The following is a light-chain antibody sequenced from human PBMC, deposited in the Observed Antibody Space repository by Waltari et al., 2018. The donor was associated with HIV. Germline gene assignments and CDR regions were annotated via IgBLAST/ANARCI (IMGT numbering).Light chain of an antibody. V-gene: IGLV4-69*01. CDR3: QTWGTGIQV. Sequence: QLVLTHSPSASASLGASVTLTCTPSSGHSDYALAWHPQQPEKGPRYLMKLNSDGSHTKGDGIPDRFSGSSSGAERYLTISTLQSEDEADYYCQTWGTGIQVFGSGTKVTVL. CDR1: SGHSDYA. CDR2: LNSDGSH. J-gene: IGLJ1*01.